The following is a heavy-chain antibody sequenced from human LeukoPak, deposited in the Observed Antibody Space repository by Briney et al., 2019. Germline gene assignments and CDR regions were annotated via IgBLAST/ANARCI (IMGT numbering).Heavy chain of an antibody. CDR2: INHSGST. Sequence: SETLSLTCAVYGGSFSGYYWSWIRQPPGKGLEWIGEINHSGSTNYNPSLKSRVTISVDTSKNQFSLKLSSVTAADTAVYYCARGSMITFGGVLRYWGQGTLVTVSS. D-gene: IGHD3-16*01. CDR3: ARGSMITFGGVLRY. J-gene: IGHJ4*02. CDR1: GGSFSGYY. V-gene: IGHV4-34*01.